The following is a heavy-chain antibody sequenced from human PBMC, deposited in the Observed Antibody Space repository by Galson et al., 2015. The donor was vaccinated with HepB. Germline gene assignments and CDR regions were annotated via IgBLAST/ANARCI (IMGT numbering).Heavy chain of an antibody. J-gene: IGHJ5*02. D-gene: IGHD6-13*01. V-gene: IGHV4-4*07. CDR2: ISISGTT. CDR1: GASINHYY. Sequence: ETLSLTCTVSGASINHYYWSWIRRPAGKGLEWIGRISISGTTNYNPSLKSRVTMSVDTSKNQFSLKLTSVTAADTAVYYCAKSGSSWYLSWFDPWGQGTLVTVSS. CDR3: AKSGSSWYLSWFDP.